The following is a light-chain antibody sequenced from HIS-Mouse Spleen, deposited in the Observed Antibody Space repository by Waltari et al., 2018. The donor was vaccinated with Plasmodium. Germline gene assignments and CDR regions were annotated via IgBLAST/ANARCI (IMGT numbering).Light chain of an antibody. J-gene: IGLJ2*01. Sequence: QSALPQPASVSGSPGQSITISCTGTSSDVGSYHLVYWYQQHPGKAPKRMIYEGNKRPSGVPNRFSGSKSGNTASLTISGLQAEDEADYYCCSYAGSSTVVVFGGGTKLTVL. CDR2: EGN. CDR1: SSDVGSYHL. CDR3: CSYAGSSTVVV. V-gene: IGLV2-23*03.